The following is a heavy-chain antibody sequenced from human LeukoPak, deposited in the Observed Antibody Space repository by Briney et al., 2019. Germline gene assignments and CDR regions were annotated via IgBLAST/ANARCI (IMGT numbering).Heavy chain of an antibody. D-gene: IGHD6-13*01. CDR1: GGSFSGYY. CDR3: ARGRIAAAGTYYYYMDV. V-gene: IGHV4-34*01. CDR2: INHSGST. J-gene: IGHJ6*03. Sequence: PSETLSLTCAVYGGSFSGYYWSWIRQPPGKGLGWIGEINHSGSTNYNPSLKSRVTISVDTSKNQFSLKLSSVTAADTAVYYCARGRIAAAGTYYYYMDVWGKGTTVTVSS.